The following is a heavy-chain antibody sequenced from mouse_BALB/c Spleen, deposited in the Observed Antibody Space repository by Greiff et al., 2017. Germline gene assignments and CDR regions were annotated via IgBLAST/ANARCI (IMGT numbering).Heavy chain of an antibody. CDR1: GFNIKDTY. CDR2: IDPATGNT. CDR3: AFYYYGSSDYSMDY. D-gene: IGHD1-1*01. V-gene: IGHV14-3*02. J-gene: IGHJ4*01. Sequence: VQLQQSGAELVKPGASVKLSCTASGFNIKDTYMHWVKQRPEQGLEWIGRIDPATGNTKYDPKFQGKATITADTSSNTAYLQLSSLTSEDTAVYYCAFYYYGSSDYSMDYWGQGTSVTVSS.